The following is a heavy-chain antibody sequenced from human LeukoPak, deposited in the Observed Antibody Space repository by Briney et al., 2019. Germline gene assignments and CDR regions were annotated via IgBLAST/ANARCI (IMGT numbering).Heavy chain of an antibody. CDR3: ARTYYYGSGSYRPFDY. Sequence: ASVKVSCKASVYTFTSYGISWVRQAPGQGLEWRGRIIPILGIANYAQKFQGRVTITADKSTSTAYMELSSLRSEDTAVYYCARTYYYGSGSYRPFDYWGQGTLVTVSS. J-gene: IGHJ4*02. D-gene: IGHD3-10*01. CDR2: IIPILGIA. V-gene: IGHV1-69*04. CDR1: VYTFTSYG.